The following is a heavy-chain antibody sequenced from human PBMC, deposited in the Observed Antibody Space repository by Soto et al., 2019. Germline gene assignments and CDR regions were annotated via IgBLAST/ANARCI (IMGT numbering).Heavy chain of an antibody. CDR3: ARTKFFYGSGSHFDS. CDR1: GYTFTAYY. D-gene: IGHD3-10*01. J-gene: IGHJ5*01. V-gene: IGHV1-2*04. CDR2: INPNSGGT. Sequence: ASVKVSCKASGYTFTAYYLHWVRQAPGQGLEWMGWINPNSGGTNYAQTFQGWVTMTRDTSISTAYMELSGLRSDDTAVYYCARTKFFYGSGSHFDSWGQGTLVTVSS.